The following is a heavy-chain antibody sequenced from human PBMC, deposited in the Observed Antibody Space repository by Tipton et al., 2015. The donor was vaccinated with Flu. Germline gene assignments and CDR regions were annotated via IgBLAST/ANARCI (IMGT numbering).Heavy chain of an antibody. CDR3: ARDRGHYYDSSGEGYFDY. CDR1: GGSISSYY. V-gene: IGHV4-59*01. Sequence: TLSLTCTVSGGSISSYYWSWIRQPPGKGLEWIGNIYYSGSTNYNPSLKSRVTISVDTSKNQFSLKLSSVTAADTAVYYCARDRGHYYDSSGEGYFDYWGQGTLVTVSS. CDR2: IYYSGST. J-gene: IGHJ4*02. D-gene: IGHD3-22*01.